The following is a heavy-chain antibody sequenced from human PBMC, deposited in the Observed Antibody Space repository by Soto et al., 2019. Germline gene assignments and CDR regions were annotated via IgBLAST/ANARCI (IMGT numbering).Heavy chain of an antibody. V-gene: IGHV3-21*01. J-gene: IGHJ4*02. D-gene: IGHD3-10*01. CDR2: ISSSGSYI. CDR3: ASIPGGPPLRYFDY. Sequence: GWSLRLSCASSVFTFSSHSMNWVRQAPGKGLEWVSSISSSGSYIYYADSLKGRFAISRDNAKNSLYLQMNSLRAEDTTVYYCASIPGGPPLRYFDYWGQGTLVTVSS. CDR1: VFTFSSHS.